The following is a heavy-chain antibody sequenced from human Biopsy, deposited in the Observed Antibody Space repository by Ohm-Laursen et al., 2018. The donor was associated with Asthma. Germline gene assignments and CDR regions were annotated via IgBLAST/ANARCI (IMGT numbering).Heavy chain of an antibody. J-gene: IGHJ4*02. CDR1: GFTFSSYA. D-gene: IGHD1-7*01. Sequence: SLRLSCAASGFTFSSYALTWVRQAPGKGLEWVALISSDVREWYADSVKGRFTISRDNSKNTLYLQMNSLTPDDTAVYFCARDSLGISGTIYWYDWWGQGTLVTVSS. CDR3: ARDSLGISGTIYWYDW. CDR2: ISSDVRE. V-gene: IGHV3-30*03.